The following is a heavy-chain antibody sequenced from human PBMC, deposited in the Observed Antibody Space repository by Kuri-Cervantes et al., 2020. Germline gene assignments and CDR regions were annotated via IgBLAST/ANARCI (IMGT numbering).Heavy chain of an antibody. CDR1: GGSVSSGSYY. CDR3: ARDTRELWLHGPAFAI. J-gene: IGHJ3*02. V-gene: IGHV4-31*01. D-gene: IGHD5-18*01. CDR2: IYYSGST. Sequence: SETLSLTCTVSGGSVSSGSYYWSWIRQHPGKGLEWIGYIYYSGSTYYNPSLKSLVTISVDTSKNQFSLKLSSVTAADTAVYYCARDTRELWLHGPAFAIWGQGTMVTVSS.